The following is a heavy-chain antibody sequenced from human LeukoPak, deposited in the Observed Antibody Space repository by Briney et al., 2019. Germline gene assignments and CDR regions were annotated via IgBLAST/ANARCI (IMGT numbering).Heavy chain of an antibody. CDR3: ATSIAAAGSDY. CDR1: GGSISSYY. J-gene: IGHJ4*02. V-gene: IGHV4-59*01. D-gene: IGHD6-13*01. Sequence: SETLSLTCTVSGGSISSYYWSWIRQPPGKGLEWIGYIYYSGSTNYNPSLKSRVTISVDTSKNQFSLKLSSVTAADTAVYYCATSIAAAGSDYWGQGTLVTVSS. CDR2: IYYSGST.